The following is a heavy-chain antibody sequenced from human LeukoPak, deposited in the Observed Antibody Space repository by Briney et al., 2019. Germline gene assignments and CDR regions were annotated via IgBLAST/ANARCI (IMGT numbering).Heavy chain of an antibody. D-gene: IGHD6-19*01. Sequence: PSETLSLTCTVSGGSINSHYWSWIRQSPGKGLEWIGDIYYSGSTKYNPSFKSRVTISVDTPKNALSLRLTSVLAADTAIYYCVRRDNTGWNYFDCWGQGILVTVSS. J-gene: IGHJ4*02. CDR1: GGSINSHY. CDR2: IYYSGST. CDR3: VRRDNTGWNYFDC. V-gene: IGHV4-59*08.